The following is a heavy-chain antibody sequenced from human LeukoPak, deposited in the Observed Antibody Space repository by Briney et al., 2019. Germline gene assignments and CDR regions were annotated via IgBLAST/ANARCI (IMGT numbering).Heavy chain of an antibody. CDR1: GGSISSGGYY. CDR3: ARDGGYSSSWYRSLPDY. D-gene: IGHD6-13*01. V-gene: IGHV4-31*03. Sequence: SETLSLTCTVSGGSISSGGYYWSWIRQHPGKGLEWIGYIYYSGSTYYNPSLKSRVTISVDTSKNQFSLKLSSVTAADTAVYYCARDGGYSSSWYRSLPDYWGQGTLVTVSS. CDR2: IYYSGST. J-gene: IGHJ4*02.